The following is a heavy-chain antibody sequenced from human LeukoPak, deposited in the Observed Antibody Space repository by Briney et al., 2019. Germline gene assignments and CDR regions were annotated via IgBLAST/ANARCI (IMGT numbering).Heavy chain of an antibody. Sequence: GGSLRLSCTASGFTFSSYSMNWVRQAPGKGLEWVSHSSRSSAFYYADSVKGRLTSSRDNAKNSLYLQMNSLRVEDTAVYYCARDLNYAFDIWGQGTMVTVSS. CDR1: GFTFSSYS. CDR2: SSRSSAF. CDR3: ARDLNYAFDI. V-gene: IGHV3-48*01. J-gene: IGHJ3*02.